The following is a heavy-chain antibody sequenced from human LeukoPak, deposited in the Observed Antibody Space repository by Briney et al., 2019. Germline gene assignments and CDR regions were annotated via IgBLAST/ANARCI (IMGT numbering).Heavy chain of an antibody. D-gene: IGHD5-12*01. CDR1: GYTFTRYY. J-gene: IGHJ4*02. Sequence: ASVKVSCKASGYTFTRYYMHWVGQAPGQGGEGRGWINPNSGGTNYAQKFQGTVTMTSDTSISTAYMELSRLRSDDTAVYYCASETGYSGYDSTAFDYWGQGTLVTVSS. CDR3: ASETGYSGYDSTAFDY. V-gene: IGHV1-2*02. CDR2: INPNSGGT.